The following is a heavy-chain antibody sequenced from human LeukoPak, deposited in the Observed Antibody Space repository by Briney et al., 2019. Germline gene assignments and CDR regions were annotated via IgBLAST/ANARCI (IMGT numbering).Heavy chain of an antibody. V-gene: IGHV1-8*02. CDR1: GYTFTSYG. D-gene: IGHD3-16*02. CDR3: ARRQGRLRLGELSLSN. J-gene: IGHJ4*02. CDR2: MNPNSGNT. Sequence: ASVKVSCKASGYTFTSYGINWVRQATGQGLEWMGWMNPNSGNTGYAQKFQGRVTMTRNTSISTAYMELSSLRSEDTAVYYCARRQGRLRLGELSLSNWGQGTLVTVSS.